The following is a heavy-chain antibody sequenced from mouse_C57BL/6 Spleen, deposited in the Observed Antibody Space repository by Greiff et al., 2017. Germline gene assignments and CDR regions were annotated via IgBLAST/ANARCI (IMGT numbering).Heavy chain of an antibody. Sequence: VQLQQSGAELVRPGTSVKMSCKASGYTFTNYWIGWAKQRPGHGLEWIGDIYPGGGYTNYNEKFKGKATLTADKSSSTAYMQCSSLTSEDSAIYYCARRSYGSSFDYWGQGTTLTVSS. CDR1: GYTFTNYW. D-gene: IGHD1-1*01. J-gene: IGHJ2*01. CDR3: ARRSYGSSFDY. CDR2: IYPGGGYT. V-gene: IGHV1-63*01.